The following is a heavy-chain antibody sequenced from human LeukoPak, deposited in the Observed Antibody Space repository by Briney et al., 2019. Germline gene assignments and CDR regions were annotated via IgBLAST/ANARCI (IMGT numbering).Heavy chain of an antibody. Sequence: GGSLRLSCVASGFSFSSYSMSWVRQAPGKGPEWVANIKQDGSEKYYVDSVRGRFTISRDNAKNTLYLQMSSLTAEDTAVYYRAREPSSWEDDAFDIWGQGAMVTVSS. V-gene: IGHV3-7*01. D-gene: IGHD2-2*01. CDR2: IKQDGSEK. CDR3: AREPSSWEDDAFDI. J-gene: IGHJ3*02. CDR1: GFSFSSYS.